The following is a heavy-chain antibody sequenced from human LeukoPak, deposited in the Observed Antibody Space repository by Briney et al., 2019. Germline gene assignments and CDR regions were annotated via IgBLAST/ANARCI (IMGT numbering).Heavy chain of an antibody. CDR3: ARDPVYYDYVWGSYPVDY. J-gene: IGHJ4*02. Sequence: SETLSLTCTVSGGSISSYYWSWIRQPPGKGLEWIGYIYYSGSTNYNPSLKSRVTISVDTSKNQFSLKLSSVTAADTAVYYCARDPVYYDYVWGSYPVDYWGQGTLVTVSS. D-gene: IGHD3-16*01. CDR1: GGSISSYY. V-gene: IGHV4-59*12. CDR2: IYYSGST.